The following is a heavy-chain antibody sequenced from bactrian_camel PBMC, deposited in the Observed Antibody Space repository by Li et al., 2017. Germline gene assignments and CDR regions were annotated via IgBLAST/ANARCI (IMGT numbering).Heavy chain of an antibody. CDR3: ATDPEVGALTAPLGEHSYRF. J-gene: IGHJ4*01. CDR1: GYTYSGPT. V-gene: IGHV3S55*01. CDR2: IDADGGA. D-gene: IGHD1*01. Sequence: HVQLVESGGGSVQAGGSLRLSCVVSGYTYSGPTSGHCMGWFRQAPGQEREQVAAIDADGGAAYADSVKGRFSISKDNAGNTLYLQMNSLKPEDTAMYYCATDPEVGALTAPLGEHSYRFWGQGTQVTVS.